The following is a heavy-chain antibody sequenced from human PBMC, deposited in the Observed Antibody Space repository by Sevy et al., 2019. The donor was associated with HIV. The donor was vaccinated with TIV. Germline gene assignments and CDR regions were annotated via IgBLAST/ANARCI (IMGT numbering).Heavy chain of an antibody. Sequence: GGSLRLSCVASGFTFSSYTMSWVRQAPGKGMEWVLGISASGDSTYYADSVKGRFTISRDNSKNTMYLQMNSLRADETAVYYCTKDQGGIYFWGQGTLVTVSS. V-gene: IGHV3-23*01. CDR1: GFTFSSYT. CDR2: ISASGDST. D-gene: IGHD1-26*01. CDR3: TKDQGGIYF. J-gene: IGHJ4*02.